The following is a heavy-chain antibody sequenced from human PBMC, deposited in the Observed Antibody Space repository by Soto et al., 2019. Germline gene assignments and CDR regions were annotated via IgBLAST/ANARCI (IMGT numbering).Heavy chain of an antibody. CDR1: GGSISSGDYY. CDR2: IYYSGST. D-gene: IGHD2-21*02. Sequence: SETLSLTCTVSGGSISSGDYYWSWIRQPPGKGLEWIGYIYYSGSTYYNPSLKSRVTISVDTSKNQFSLKLSSVTAADTAVYYCARTFVGDYPNWFDPWGQGTLVTVSS. J-gene: IGHJ5*02. CDR3: ARTFVGDYPNWFDP. V-gene: IGHV4-30-4*01.